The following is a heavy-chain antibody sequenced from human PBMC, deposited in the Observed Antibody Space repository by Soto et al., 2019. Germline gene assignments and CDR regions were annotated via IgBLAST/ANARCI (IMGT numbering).Heavy chain of an antibody. CDR1: CGSIISGDFY. Sequence: SETLSLTCTFSCGSIISGDFYWSWIRQPPGKGMELIGNIYYSGSTYYNPSLRSRAIMSVDASQNQFSLKLSSLTAADTAVYFCARADAFSDRFDYWRQGALVTVSA. CDR3: ARADAFSDRFDY. CDR2: IYYSGST. J-gene: IGHJ4*02. D-gene: IGHD2-2*01. V-gene: IGHV4-30-4*01.